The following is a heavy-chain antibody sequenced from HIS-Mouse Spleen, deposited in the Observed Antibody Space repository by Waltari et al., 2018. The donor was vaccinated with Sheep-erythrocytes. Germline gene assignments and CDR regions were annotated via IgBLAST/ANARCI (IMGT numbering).Heavy chain of an antibody. CDR2: IKQDGSEK. Sequence: SCSASGFTFSSYWMSWVRQAPGKGLEWVANIKQDGSEKYYGDSVKGRFTISRDNAKNSLYLQMNSLRAEDTAVYYCARAVAGTPDAFDIWGQGTMVTVSS. V-gene: IGHV3-7*01. CDR3: ARAVAGTPDAFDI. CDR1: GFTFSSYW. D-gene: IGHD1-7*01. J-gene: IGHJ3*02.